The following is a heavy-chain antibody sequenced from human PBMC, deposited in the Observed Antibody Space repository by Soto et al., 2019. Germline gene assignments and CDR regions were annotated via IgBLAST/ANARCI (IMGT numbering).Heavy chain of an antibody. D-gene: IGHD4-4*01. V-gene: IGHV3-53*01. Sequence: PVGSLRLSYAASGFTVSSNYMSWVRQAPGKGLEWVSVIYSGGSTYYADSVKGRFTISRDNSKNTLYLQMNSLRAEDTAVYYCARDLGYSNYLNFDYWGQGTLVTVSS. J-gene: IGHJ4*02. CDR1: GFTVSSNY. CDR3: ARDLGYSNYLNFDY. CDR2: IYSGGST.